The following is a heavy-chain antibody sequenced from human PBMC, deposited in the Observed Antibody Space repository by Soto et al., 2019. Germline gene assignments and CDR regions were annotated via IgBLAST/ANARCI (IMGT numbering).Heavy chain of an antibody. CDR2: ISGTGGNI. V-gene: IGHV3-23*01. CDR3: ARAHFILNY. Sequence: GGSLRLSCAASGFPFKDSAMTWVRQAPGKGPEWVSLISGTGGNIQYADSVKGRFTISRDNTKNTLYLQMNSLRVEDTAIYFCARAHFILNYWGQGTQVTVSS. J-gene: IGHJ4*02. CDR1: GFPFKDSA.